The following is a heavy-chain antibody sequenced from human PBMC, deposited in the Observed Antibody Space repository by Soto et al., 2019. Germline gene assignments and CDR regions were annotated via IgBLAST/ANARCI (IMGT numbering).Heavy chain of an antibody. CDR3: AKDSWGGGKHDPLDY. Sequence: GGSLRLSCTASGFTFSNSWMHWVRQAPGKGLVWVSRINSDGSTTTYADSVKGRFTISRDNAKNTLYLQMNSLRAEDTAVYYCAKDSWGGGKHDPLDYWGQGTLVTVSS. CDR2: INSDGSTT. J-gene: IGHJ4*02. D-gene: IGHD3-10*01. CDR1: GFTFSNSW. V-gene: IGHV3-74*01.